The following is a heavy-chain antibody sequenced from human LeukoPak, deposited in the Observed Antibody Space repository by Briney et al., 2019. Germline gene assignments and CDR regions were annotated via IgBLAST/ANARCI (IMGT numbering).Heavy chain of an antibody. CDR2: INHSGST. CDR3: AREGPMFDSGSYSKSLGY. CDR1: GGSFSGYY. Sequence: SETPSLTCAVYGGSFSGYYWSWIRQPPGKGLEWIGEINHSGSTNYNPSLKSRVTISVDTSKNQFPLKVNSVTAADTAVYYCAREGPMFDSGSYSKSLGYWGQGILVTVSS. V-gene: IGHV4-34*01. J-gene: IGHJ4*02. D-gene: IGHD3-10*01.